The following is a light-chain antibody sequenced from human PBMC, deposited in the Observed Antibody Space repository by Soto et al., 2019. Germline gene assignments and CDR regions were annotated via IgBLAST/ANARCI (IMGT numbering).Light chain of an antibody. J-gene: IGKJ5*01. Sequence: VVSQSPSTLSVSPGDRATLSCTASQSVSSNLAWYQQKPGQAPRLLIFGASTRATGIPARFSGSGSGTEFTLTISSLQSEDFAVYYCQQYNNWPPSITFGQGTRLEIK. CDR1: QSVSSN. CDR2: GAS. CDR3: QQYNNWPPSIT. V-gene: IGKV3-15*01.